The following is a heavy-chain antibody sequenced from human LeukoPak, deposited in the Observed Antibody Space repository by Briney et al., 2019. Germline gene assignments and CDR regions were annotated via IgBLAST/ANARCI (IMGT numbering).Heavy chain of an antibody. D-gene: IGHD1-26*01. J-gene: IGHJ4*02. V-gene: IGHV3-30*02. CDR3: AKDVGKRGLAIDY. CDR1: GFTFSSYG. CDR2: IWYGGSNK. Sequence: GGSLRLSCAASGFTFSSYGMHWVRQAPGKGLEWVAVIWYGGSNKYYADSVKGRFTISRDNSKNTLYLQMNSLRAEDTAVYYCAKDVGKRGLAIDYWGQGTLVTVSS.